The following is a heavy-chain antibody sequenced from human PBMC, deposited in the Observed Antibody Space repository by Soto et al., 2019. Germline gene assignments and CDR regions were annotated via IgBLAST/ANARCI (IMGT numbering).Heavy chain of an antibody. D-gene: IGHD3-3*01. CDR3: ARGAQLEILYAFDI. CDR2: TSDDGNNK. CDR1: GFTFSTYA. J-gene: IGHJ3*02. Sequence: GGSLRLSCAASGFTFSTYAIHWVRQAPGKGLEWVAVTSDDGNNKYYADSVKGRFTISRANSKNTLFLHMNRPRAEDTAGYYGARGAQLEILYAFDIWGQGTMVTVSS. V-gene: IGHV3-30-3*01.